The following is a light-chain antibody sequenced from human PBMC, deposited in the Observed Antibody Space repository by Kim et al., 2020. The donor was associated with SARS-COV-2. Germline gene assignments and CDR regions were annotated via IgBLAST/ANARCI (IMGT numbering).Light chain of an antibody. J-gene: IGKJ1*01. V-gene: IGKV3-15*01. Sequence: EIVMTQSPATLSVSPGERATLSCRASQSVSSNLAWYQQKLGQAPRLLIYGASTRATGIPARFSGSGSGTEFTLTINSLQSEDFAVYYCQQYNNWTFGQGTKVDIK. CDR1: QSVSSN. CDR2: GAS. CDR3: QQYNNWT.